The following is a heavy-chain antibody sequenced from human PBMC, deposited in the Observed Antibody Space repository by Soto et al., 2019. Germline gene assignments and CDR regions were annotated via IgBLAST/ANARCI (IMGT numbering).Heavy chain of an antibody. J-gene: IGHJ4*02. CDR1: GGSISSSSYY. V-gene: IGHV4-39*01. Sequence: PSETLSLTCTVSGGSISSSSYYWGWIRQPPGKGLEWIGSIYYSGSTYYNPSLKSRVTISVDTSKNQFSLKLSSVTAADTAVYYCARQSGSYHHFDYWGQVTLVTVSS. CDR3: ARQSGSYHHFDY. CDR2: IYYSGST. D-gene: IGHD1-26*01.